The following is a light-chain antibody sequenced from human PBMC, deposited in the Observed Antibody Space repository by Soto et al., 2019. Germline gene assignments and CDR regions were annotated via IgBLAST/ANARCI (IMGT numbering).Light chain of an antibody. CDR3: QLFDISLYT. Sequence: EIVLTQSPGTLSLSPGERATLSCRASQSVNSNYLAWYQQKPGQAPRLLMYGASTRATGIPDRFSGSGSGTHFTLTISRVETDDFAVYFCQLFDISLYTFPRGTNLEIK. CDR1: QSVNSNY. V-gene: IGKV3-20*01. J-gene: IGKJ2*01. CDR2: GAS.